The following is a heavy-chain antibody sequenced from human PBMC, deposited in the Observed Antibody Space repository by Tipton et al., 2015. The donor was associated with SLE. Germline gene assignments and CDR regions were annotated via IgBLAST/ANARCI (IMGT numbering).Heavy chain of an antibody. V-gene: IGHV4-59*01. D-gene: IGHD6-19*01. CDR1: GGSISSYY. Sequence: TLSLTCTVSGGSISSYYWSWIRQPPGKGLEWIGYIYYSGSTNYNPSLKGRVTTSFDRSKNQFSLNLNSVTAADTATYYCARVRGGWANDASDIWGQGTMVTVSS. CDR2: IYYSGST. CDR3: ARVRGGWANDASDI. J-gene: IGHJ3*02.